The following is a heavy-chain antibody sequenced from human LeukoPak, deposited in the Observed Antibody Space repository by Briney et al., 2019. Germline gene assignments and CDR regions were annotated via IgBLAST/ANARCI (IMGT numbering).Heavy chain of an antibody. CDR1: GFTFSSYA. D-gene: IGHD3-3*01. V-gene: IGHV3-23*01. Sequence: GGSLRLSCAASGFTFSSYAMSWVRQAPGKGLEWVSAISGSGGSTYYADSVKGRFTISRDNSKNTLYLQMNSLRAEDTAVYYCAKDPRRNLRFSEWLLTYFAYWGQGTLVTVSS. J-gene: IGHJ4*02. CDR3: AKDPRRNLRFSEWLLTYFAY. CDR2: ISGSGGST.